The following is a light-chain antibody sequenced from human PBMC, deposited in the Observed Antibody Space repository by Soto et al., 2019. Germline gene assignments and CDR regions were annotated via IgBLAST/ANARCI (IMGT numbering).Light chain of an antibody. CDR3: HSDDSSLSASV. CDR1: SSNIGAGYD. Sequence: QSVVTQTPSVSGAPGQRVTISCTGRSSNIGAGYDVHWYQHLPGTAPKLLIYGTTNRPSGVPDRFSGSKSGIPASLAITGLQDEDEAYYYCHSDDSSLSASVFGAGTKVTVL. V-gene: IGLV1-40*01. J-gene: IGLJ1*01. CDR2: GTT.